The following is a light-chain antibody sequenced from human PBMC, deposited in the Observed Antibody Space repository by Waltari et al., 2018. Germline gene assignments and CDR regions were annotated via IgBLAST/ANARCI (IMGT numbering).Light chain of an antibody. CDR2: GTS. V-gene: IGKV1-39*01. CDR1: QSISSD. Sequence: DIQMTQSPSSLSAYVGDRVTITCRASQSISSDLNWYQQKPGKAPKLLISGTSNLQSGVPSGFRGSGSGTDFTLTINSLQPLDSATYYCQQSYSTPPTFGGGTKVEI. J-gene: IGKJ4*01. CDR3: QQSYSTPPT.